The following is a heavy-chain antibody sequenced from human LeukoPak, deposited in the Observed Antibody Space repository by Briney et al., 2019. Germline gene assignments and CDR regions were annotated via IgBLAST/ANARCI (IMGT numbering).Heavy chain of an antibody. J-gene: IGHJ4*02. Sequence: SETLSLTCTVSGGSISSYYWSWIRQPPGKGLEWIGYIYYSGSTNYNPSPKSRVTISVDTSKNQFSLKLSSVTAADTAVYYCARAARRIAVALFDYWGQGTLVTVSS. D-gene: IGHD6-19*01. CDR3: ARAARRIAVALFDY. CDR1: GGSISSYY. CDR2: IYYSGST. V-gene: IGHV4-59*12.